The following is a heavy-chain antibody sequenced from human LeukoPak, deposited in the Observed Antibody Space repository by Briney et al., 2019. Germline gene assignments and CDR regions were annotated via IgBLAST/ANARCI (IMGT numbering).Heavy chain of an antibody. D-gene: IGHD1-26*01. CDR3: ARGRRSLTVYFDY. CDR2: INHSGST. V-gene: IGHV4-34*01. CDR1: GGSFSGYY. J-gene: IGHJ4*02. Sequence: KPSETLSLTCAVYGGSFSGYYWSWIRQPPGKGLEWIGEINHSGSTNYNPSLKSRVTISVDTSKNQFSLKLSSVTAADTAVYYCARGRRSLTVYFDYWGQGTLVTVSS.